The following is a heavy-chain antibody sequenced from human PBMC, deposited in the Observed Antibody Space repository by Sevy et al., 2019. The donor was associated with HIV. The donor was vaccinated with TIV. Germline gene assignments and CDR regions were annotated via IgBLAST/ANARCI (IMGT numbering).Heavy chain of an antibody. CDR2: IYSGGDT. CDR1: GFTVSRNY. J-gene: IGHJ3*02. D-gene: IGHD4-17*01. Sequence: GGSLRLSCAASGFTVSRNYMSWVRQAPGKGLEWVSVIYSGGDTYYADSVKGRFTISRDNSKNTVSLQMNSLRAEDTASYYCARQTTVQDAFEIWGQGTMVTVSS. V-gene: IGHV3-53*01. CDR3: ARQTTVQDAFEI.